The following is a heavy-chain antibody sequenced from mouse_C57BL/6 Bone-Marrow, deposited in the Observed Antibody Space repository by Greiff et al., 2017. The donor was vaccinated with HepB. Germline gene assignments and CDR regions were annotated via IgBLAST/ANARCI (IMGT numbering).Heavy chain of an antibody. Sequence: VMLVDSGPGLVAPSQSLSITCTVSGFSLTSYAISWVRQPPGKGLEWLGVIWTGGGTNYNSALKSRLSISKDNSKSQVFLKMNSLQTDDTARYYCARMDGYDSWFAYWGQGTLVTVSA. CDR2: IWTGGGT. D-gene: IGHD2-2*01. J-gene: IGHJ3*01. CDR1: GFSLTSYA. V-gene: IGHV2-9-1*01. CDR3: ARMDGYDSWFAY.